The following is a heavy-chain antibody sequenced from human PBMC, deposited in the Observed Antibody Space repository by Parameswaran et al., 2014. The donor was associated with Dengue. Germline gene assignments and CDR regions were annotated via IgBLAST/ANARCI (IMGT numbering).Heavy chain of an antibody. CDR3: ARSVGSWHDYYYYGMDV. D-gene: IGHD6-19*01. CDR2: TYYRSKWYN. Sequence: WIRQSPSRGLEWLGRTYYRSKWYNDYAVSVKSRITINPDTSKNQFSLQLNSVTPEDTAVYYCARSVGSWHDYYYYGMDVWGQGTTVTVSS. V-gene: IGHV6-1*01. J-gene: IGHJ6*02.